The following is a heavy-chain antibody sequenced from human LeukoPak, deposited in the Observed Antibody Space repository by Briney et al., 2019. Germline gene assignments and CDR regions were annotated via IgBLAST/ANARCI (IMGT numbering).Heavy chain of an antibody. CDR3: TRDRTVGRGYYYDSSGPKGFDY. CDR2: IRSKAYGGTT. V-gene: IGHV3-49*03. CDR1: GFTFGDYA. D-gene: IGHD3-22*01. Sequence: GGSLRLSCTASGFTFGDYAMSWFRQAPGKGLEWVGFIRSKAYGGTTEHAASVKGRFTISRDDSKSIAYLQMNSLKTEDTAVYYCTRDRTVGRGYYYDSSGPKGFDYWGQGTLVTVSS. J-gene: IGHJ4*02.